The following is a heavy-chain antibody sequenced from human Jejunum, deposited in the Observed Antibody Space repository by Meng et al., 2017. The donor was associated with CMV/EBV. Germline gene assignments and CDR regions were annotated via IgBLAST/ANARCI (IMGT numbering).Heavy chain of an antibody. Sequence: AAGFSFSDYYMDWVRQAPGRGLEWVGRIRNKVNSYTTEYAASVRGRFTISRDDSHNSLYLQMNSLKIEDTAVYYCARSKSGTYLLDYWGLGTLVTVSS. CDR1: GFSFSDYY. J-gene: IGHJ4*02. V-gene: IGHV3-72*01. D-gene: IGHD1-26*01. CDR2: IRNKVNSYTT. CDR3: ARSKSGTYLLDY.